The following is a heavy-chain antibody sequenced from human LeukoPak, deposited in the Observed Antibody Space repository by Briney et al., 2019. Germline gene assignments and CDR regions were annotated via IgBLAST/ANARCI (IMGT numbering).Heavy chain of an antibody. J-gene: IGHJ4*02. CDR1: GGSISSGSYY. CDR3: ARDGCGGDCSHDY. Sequence: SETLSLTCTVSGGSISSGSYYWSWIRQPAGKGLEWIGRIYTSGSTNYNPSLKSRVTISVDTSKNQFSLKLSSVTAADTAVYYCARDGCGGDCSHDYWGRGTLVTVSS. D-gene: IGHD2-21*02. V-gene: IGHV4-61*02. CDR2: IYTSGST.